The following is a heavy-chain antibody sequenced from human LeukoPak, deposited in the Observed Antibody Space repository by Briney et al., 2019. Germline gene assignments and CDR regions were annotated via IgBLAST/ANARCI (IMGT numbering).Heavy chain of an antibody. CDR3: AKEPPYYDILTGYYPTDAFDI. Sequence: GSLRLSCAASGFTFSIYWMSWVRQAPGKGLEWVANIKQDGSEKYYVDSVKGRFTISRDNAKNSLYLQMNSLRAEDTAVYYCAKEPPYYDILTGYYPTDAFDIWGQGTMVTVSS. CDR2: IKQDGSEK. V-gene: IGHV3-7*03. CDR1: GFTFSIYW. D-gene: IGHD3-9*01. J-gene: IGHJ3*02.